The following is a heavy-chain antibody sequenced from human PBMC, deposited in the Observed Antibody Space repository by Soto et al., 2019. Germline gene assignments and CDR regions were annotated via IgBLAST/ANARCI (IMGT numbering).Heavy chain of an antibody. J-gene: IGHJ6*02. CDR1: GGSISSSTYY. CDR3: ARHGVDYGDYASYYYYGMDV. V-gene: IGHV4-39*01. D-gene: IGHD4-17*01. CDR2: IYFSGSA. Sequence: QLQLQESGPGLVKPSETLSLTCTVSGGSISSSTYYWGWIRQPPGKGLEWIGMIYFSGSAYYNPSLKSRVTISIDPSKTQFSLRLSSVTAADTAVYYCARHGVDYGDYASYYYYGMDVWGRGTTVTVSS.